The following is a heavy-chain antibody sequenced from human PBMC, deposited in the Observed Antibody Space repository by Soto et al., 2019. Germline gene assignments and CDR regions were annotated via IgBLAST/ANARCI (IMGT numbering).Heavy chain of an antibody. CDR2: IIPIFGTA. V-gene: IGHV1-69*13. D-gene: IGHD1-26*01. CDR3: AIGVLPYSGSYLALPYYYYGMDV. CDR1: GGTFSSYA. Sequence: SVKVSCKASGGTFSSYAISWVRQAPGQGLEWMGGIIPIFGTANYAQKFQGRVTITADESTSTAYMELSSLRSEDTAVYYCAIGVLPYSGSYLALPYYYYGMDVWGQGTTVTVSS. J-gene: IGHJ6*02.